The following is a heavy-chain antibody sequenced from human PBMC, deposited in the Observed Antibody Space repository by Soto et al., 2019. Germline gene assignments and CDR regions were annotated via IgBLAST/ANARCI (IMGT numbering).Heavy chain of an antibody. CDR3: AKDHLTTTVTTVGY. Sequence: QVQLVESGGGVVQPGRSLRLSCAASGFTFSNYGMHWVRQAPGKGLEWVAVISYHGSDKYSADSVKGRFTISRDNSKNTLYLQMDSLRAEDTAVYYSAKDHLTTTVTTVGYWGQGTLVTVSS. V-gene: IGHV3-30*18. J-gene: IGHJ4*02. D-gene: IGHD4-17*01. CDR2: ISYHGSDK. CDR1: GFTFSNYG.